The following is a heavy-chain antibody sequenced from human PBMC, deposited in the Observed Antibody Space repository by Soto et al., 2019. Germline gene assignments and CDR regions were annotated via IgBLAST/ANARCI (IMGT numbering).Heavy chain of an antibody. CDR3: ARVPAMVTDPFDY. D-gene: IGHD5-18*01. Sequence: GESLKISCKGSGCSFTSYWIGWVRQMPGKGLEWMGIIYPGDSDTRYSPSFQGQVTISADKSISTAYLQWSSLKASDTAMYYCARVPAMVTDPFDYWGQGTLVTVSS. CDR1: GCSFTSYW. J-gene: IGHJ4*02. V-gene: IGHV5-51*01. CDR2: IYPGDSDT.